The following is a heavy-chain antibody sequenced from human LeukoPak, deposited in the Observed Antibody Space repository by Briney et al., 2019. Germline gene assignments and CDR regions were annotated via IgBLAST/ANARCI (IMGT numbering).Heavy chain of an antibody. CDR1: GGTLGNHA. CDR3: ARGTCYDLWSGYWGSSTIDY. D-gene: IGHD3-3*01. J-gene: IGHJ4*02. V-gene: IGHV1-69*05. CDR2: IIPVSGTT. Sequence: SVKVSCQASGGTLGNHAVSWVRQAPGQGLEWMGRIIPVSGTTNYAQKFQGRVTITTDESTSTVYMDLSSLRSEDTAVYYCARGTCYDLWSGYWGSSTIDYWGQGTLVTVSS.